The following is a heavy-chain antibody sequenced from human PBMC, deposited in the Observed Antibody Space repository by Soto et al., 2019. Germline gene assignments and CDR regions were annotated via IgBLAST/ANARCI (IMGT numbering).Heavy chain of an antibody. Sequence: QVQLVESGGGVVQPGRSLRLSCAASGFTFSSYGMHWVRQAPGKGLEWVAVIWYDGSNKYYADSVKGRFTISRDNSKNTLYLQMNSLRAEDTAVYYCARVRGYSGYGYFDYWGQGTLVTVSS. J-gene: IGHJ4*02. V-gene: IGHV3-33*01. CDR1: GFTFSSYG. CDR2: IWYDGSNK. CDR3: ARVRGYSGYGYFDY. D-gene: IGHD5-12*01.